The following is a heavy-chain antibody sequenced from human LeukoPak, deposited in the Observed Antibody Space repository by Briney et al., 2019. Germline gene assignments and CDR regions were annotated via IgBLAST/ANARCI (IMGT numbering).Heavy chain of an antibody. D-gene: IGHD2-21*02. Sequence: GESLKISCKGSGYSFTSYWIGWVRQMPGKGLEWMGIIYPGDSDTRYSPSFQGQVTISADKSISTAYLQWSSLKASDTAMYYCARHVGHIEVVTAFDYWAQGTLVTVSS. V-gene: IGHV5-51*01. CDR2: IYPGDSDT. J-gene: IGHJ4*02. CDR1: GYSFTSYW. CDR3: ARHVGHIEVVTAFDY.